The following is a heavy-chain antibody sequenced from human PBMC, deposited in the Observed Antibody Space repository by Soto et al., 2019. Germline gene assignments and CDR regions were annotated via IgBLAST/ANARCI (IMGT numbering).Heavy chain of an antibody. CDR3: ATHREGATYYCDY. D-gene: IGHD1-26*01. J-gene: IGHJ4*02. Sequence: QMQLVQSGPEVKKPGTSVKVSCKASTFTFTSSAVQWVRQARGQHLEWIGWIVVGSGNTKYAQNFQERVTITRDMSAGTAYLELSSLRSEDTAVYYCATHREGATYYCDYWGQGTLLTVSS. V-gene: IGHV1-58*01. CDR1: TFTFTSSA. CDR2: IVVGSGNT.